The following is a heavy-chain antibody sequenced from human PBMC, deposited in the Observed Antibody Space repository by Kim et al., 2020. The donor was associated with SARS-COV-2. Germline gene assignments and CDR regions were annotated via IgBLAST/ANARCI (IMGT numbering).Heavy chain of an antibody. D-gene: IGHD1-1*01. Sequence: SETLSLTCSVSGGSMTTYFWSWIRQPPGNTLEWIGYIYSSGSTNYNPSLKSRVIISIDTSKNQFSLNLSSVTAADTAVYYCARRYNWKRHLGHAFDIWG. CDR3: ARRYNWKRHLGHAFDI. J-gene: IGHJ3*02. CDR1: GGSMTTYF. V-gene: IGHV4-59*08. CDR2: IYSSGST.